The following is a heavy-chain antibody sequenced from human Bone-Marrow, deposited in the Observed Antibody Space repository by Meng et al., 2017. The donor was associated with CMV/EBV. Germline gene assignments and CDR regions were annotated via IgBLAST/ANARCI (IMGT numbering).Heavy chain of an antibody. J-gene: IGHJ4*02. CDR2: LNPDTGAT. D-gene: IGHD6-19*01. CDR1: GYTFTDFY. V-gene: IGHV1-2*02. CDR3: VRGPQNGWYGECDY. Sequence: ASVKVSCKASGYTFTDFYVHWVRQAPGQGLEWMGRLNPDTGATKYAQKFQGRVTLTRDTSSDTASMYLTRLTSDDTAVYYCVRGPQNGWYGECDYWGQGTLVTVSS.